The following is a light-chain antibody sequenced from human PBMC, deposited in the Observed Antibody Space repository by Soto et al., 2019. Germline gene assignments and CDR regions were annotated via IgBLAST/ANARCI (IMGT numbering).Light chain of an antibody. J-gene: IGKJ1*01. CDR1: QSISSW. CDR3: QQYNSYSPA. CDR2: DAS. Sequence: DIQSTLRLSILAGSMREGVITTDRVSQSISSWVAWYQQKPGKAPKLLIYDASSLESGVPSRFSGSGSGTEFTLTSSSLQPDDFATYYCQQYNSYSPAFGQGTKVDIK. V-gene: IGKV1-5*01.